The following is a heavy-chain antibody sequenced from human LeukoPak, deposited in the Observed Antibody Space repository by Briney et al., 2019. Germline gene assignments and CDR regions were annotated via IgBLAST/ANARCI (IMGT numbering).Heavy chain of an antibody. V-gene: IGHV3-23*01. CDR2: ISSSGGLA. J-gene: IGHJ4*02. CDR3: AKAGSSGYRYYFDY. D-gene: IGHD3-22*01. Sequence: GGSLRLSCGASGFTFSSYAMSWVRQAPGKGLEWVSAISSSGGLAYYADSVKGRFTMSRDNSENTLFLQMNSPRADDTALYYCAKAGSSGYRYYFDYWGQGILVTVSS. CDR1: GFTFSSYA.